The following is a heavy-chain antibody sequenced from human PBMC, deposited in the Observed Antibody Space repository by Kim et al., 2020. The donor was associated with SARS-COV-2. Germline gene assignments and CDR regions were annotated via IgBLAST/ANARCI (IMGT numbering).Heavy chain of an antibody. V-gene: IGHV1-18*01. CDR3: AREEAQQQEIDY. J-gene: IGHJ4*02. D-gene: IGHD6-13*01. Sequence: NNAQKARGRVTMTTDTSTSTAYMELRSLGSDDTAVYYCAREEAQQQEIDYWGQGTLVTVSS.